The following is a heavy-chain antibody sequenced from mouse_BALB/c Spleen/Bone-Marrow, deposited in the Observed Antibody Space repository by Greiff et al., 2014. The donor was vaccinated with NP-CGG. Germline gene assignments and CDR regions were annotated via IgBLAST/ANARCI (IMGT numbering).Heavy chain of an antibody. CDR3: AREDGNHVGFAY. CDR2: ILPGSGST. J-gene: IGHJ3*01. D-gene: IGHD2-1*01. V-gene: IGHV1-9*01. CDR1: GYTFSSYW. Sequence: QVQLQQSGAELMKPGASVEISCKATGYTFSSYWIEWVKQRPGHGPEWIGEILPGSGSTNYNEKFKGKATFTADTSSNTAYMQLSSLTSEDSAVYYCAREDGNHVGFAYWGQGTLVTVSA.